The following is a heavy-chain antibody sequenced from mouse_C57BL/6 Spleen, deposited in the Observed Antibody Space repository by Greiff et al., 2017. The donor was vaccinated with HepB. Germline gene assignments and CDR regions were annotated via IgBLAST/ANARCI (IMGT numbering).Heavy chain of an antibody. CDR2: ISDGGSYT. Sequence: EVKLMESGGGLVKPGGSLKLSCAASGFTFSSYAMSWVRQTPEKRLEWVATISDGGSYTYYPDNVKGRFTISRDNAKNNLYLQMSHLKSEDTAMYYCARAFLLLYYFDYWGQGTTLTVSS. CDR3: ARAFLLLYYFDY. J-gene: IGHJ2*01. D-gene: IGHD2-1*01. CDR1: GFTFSSYA. V-gene: IGHV5-4*03.